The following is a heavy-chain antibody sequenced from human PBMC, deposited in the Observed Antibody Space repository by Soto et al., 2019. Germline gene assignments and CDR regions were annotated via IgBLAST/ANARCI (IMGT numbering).Heavy chain of an antibody. Sequence: ASVKVSCKASGYTFTSYDINWLRQATGQGLEWMGWMNPNSGNTGYAQKFQGGVTMTRNTSISTAYMELSSLRSEDTAVYYCARGTAVAGTGWDYWGQGTLVTVSS. J-gene: IGHJ4*02. CDR1: GYTFTSYD. V-gene: IGHV1-8*01. D-gene: IGHD6-19*01. CDR3: ARGTAVAGTGWDY. CDR2: MNPNSGNT.